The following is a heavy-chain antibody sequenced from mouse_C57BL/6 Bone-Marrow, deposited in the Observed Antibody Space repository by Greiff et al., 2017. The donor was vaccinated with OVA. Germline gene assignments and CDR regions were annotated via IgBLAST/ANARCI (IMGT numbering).Heavy chain of an antibody. CDR2: ISDGGSYT. D-gene: IGHD1-1*01. CDR3: ARDGVITTVVRTYYCDY. J-gene: IGHJ2*01. CDR1: GFTFSSYA. Sequence: EVKLVESGGGLVKPGGSLKLSCAASGFTFSSYAMSWVRQTPEKRLEWVATISDGGSYTYYPDNVKGRFTISRDNAKNNLYLQMSHLKSEDTAMYYCARDGVITTVVRTYYCDYWGQGTTLTVSS. V-gene: IGHV5-4*01.